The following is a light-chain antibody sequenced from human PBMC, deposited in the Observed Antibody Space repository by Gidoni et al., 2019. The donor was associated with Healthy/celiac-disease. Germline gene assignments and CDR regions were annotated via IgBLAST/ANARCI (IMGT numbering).Light chain of an antibody. Sequence: IVLTLPPVTLSLSPGERATLTCRASQSVSSSYLAWYQQKPGQAPKLLIAGASSRATGIPDRFSGSGSGTYFTLTISRQEPEDFAVYYWQQYGSSPHTFGQGTKVEIK. V-gene: IGKV3-20*01. CDR1: QSVSSSY. J-gene: IGKJ1*01. CDR2: GAS. CDR3: QQYGSSPHT.